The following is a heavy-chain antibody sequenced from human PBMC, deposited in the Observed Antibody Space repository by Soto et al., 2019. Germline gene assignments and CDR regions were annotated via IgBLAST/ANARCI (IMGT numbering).Heavy chain of an antibody. V-gene: IGHV3-30*18. CDR3: AKDRVGGTFYTPLGF. J-gene: IGHJ4*02. D-gene: IGHD1-7*01. CDR1: GFNFDNYG. CDR2: ITYDGSNK. Sequence: GGSLRLSCQASGFNFDNYGMHWVRQAPGKGLVWVAVITYDGSNKYYADSVKGRFTISRDNSKNTLSLHLNTLKPEDTAVYHCAKDRVGGTFYTPLGFWGQGTLVTVSS.